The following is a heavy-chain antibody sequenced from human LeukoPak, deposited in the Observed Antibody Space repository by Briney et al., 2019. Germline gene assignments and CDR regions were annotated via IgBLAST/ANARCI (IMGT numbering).Heavy chain of an antibody. CDR2: IYHSGST. J-gene: IGHJ4*02. CDR1: GGSFSGYY. CDR3: ARSPTYYDSSGYHRIYFDY. Sequence: SETLSLTCAVHGGSFSGYYWSWIRQPPGKGLEWIGSIYHSGSTYYNPSLKSRVTISVDTSKNQFSLKLSSVTAADTAVYYCARSPTYYDSSGYHRIYFDYWGQGTLVTVSS. V-gene: IGHV4-34*01. D-gene: IGHD3-22*01.